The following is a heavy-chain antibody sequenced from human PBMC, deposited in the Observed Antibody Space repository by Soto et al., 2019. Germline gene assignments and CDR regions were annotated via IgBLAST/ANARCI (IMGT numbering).Heavy chain of an antibody. CDR2: IYYSGST. CDR1: GGSISSGDYY. CDR3: ARHLDPLLLVRVYYCDVMSF. Sequence: SETLSLTCTVSGGSISSGDYYWSWIRQPPGKGLEWIGYIYYSGSTYYNPSLKSRVTISVDTSKNQFSLKLSSVTAADTAVYYFARHLDPLLLVRVYYCDVMSFRARGTTDTGS. V-gene: IGHV4-30-4*01. J-gene: IGHJ6*02. D-gene: IGHD6-13*01.